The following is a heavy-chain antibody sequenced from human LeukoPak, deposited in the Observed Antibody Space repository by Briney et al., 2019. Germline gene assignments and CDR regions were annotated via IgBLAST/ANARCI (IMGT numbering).Heavy chain of an antibody. CDR2: IYSGGST. J-gene: IGHJ4*02. CDR1: GFTVSSNY. D-gene: IGHD3-22*01. V-gene: IGHV3-53*01. CDR3: ARGRHDSRGYPYYFDY. Sequence: GGSLRLSCAASGFTVSSNYMSWVRQAPGKGLEWVSVIYSGGSTYYADSVKGRFTISRDNSKNTLYLQMNSLRAEDTAVYYCARGRHDSRGYPYYFDYWGQGTLVTVSS.